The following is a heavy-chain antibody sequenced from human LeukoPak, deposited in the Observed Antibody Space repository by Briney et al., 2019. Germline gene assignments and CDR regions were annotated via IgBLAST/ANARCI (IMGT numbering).Heavy chain of an antibody. CDR3: ATSVDGLVTIRTYFEL. Sequence: GASVKVSCKASGGTFSSYAISWVRQAPGQGLEWMGGIIPIFGTANYAQKFQGRVTITTDESTSTAYMELSSLRSEDTAVYYCATSVDGLVTIRTYFELWGQGTPVTVSS. CDR1: GGTFSSYA. D-gene: IGHD4-23*01. CDR2: IIPIFGTA. V-gene: IGHV1-69*05. J-gene: IGHJ4*02.